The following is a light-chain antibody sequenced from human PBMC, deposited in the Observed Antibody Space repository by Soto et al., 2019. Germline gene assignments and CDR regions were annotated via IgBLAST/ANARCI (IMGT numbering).Light chain of an antibody. J-gene: IGLJ1*01. CDR3: GVWDGSLDGYYV. CDR2: SND. CDR1: SSNIGDNP. V-gene: IGLV1-44*01. Sequence: QSVVTQPPSASGTSGQRVTISCSGSSSNIGDNPVNWYQQAPGTAPKLLIYSNDQRPSGVPDRFSGSKSGTSASLAISGLQSEDEADYYCGVWDGSLDGYYVFGTGTKVTVL.